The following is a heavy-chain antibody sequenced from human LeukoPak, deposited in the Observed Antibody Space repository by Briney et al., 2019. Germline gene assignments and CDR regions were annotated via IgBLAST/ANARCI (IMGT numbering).Heavy chain of an antibody. CDR2: IKSDGTGA. J-gene: IGHJ6*03. V-gene: IGHV3-74*01. CDR3: ARDRDGPNYYMDV. CDR1: GFTLSGYW. Sequence: GGSLRLSCAASGFTLSGYWMHWVRDVPEKGLEWVSRIKSDGTGATYAGSVNGRFTISRDNAENTLYLQMNSLRAEDTAIYYCARDRDGPNYYMDVWGKGTTVTVSS. D-gene: IGHD5-24*01.